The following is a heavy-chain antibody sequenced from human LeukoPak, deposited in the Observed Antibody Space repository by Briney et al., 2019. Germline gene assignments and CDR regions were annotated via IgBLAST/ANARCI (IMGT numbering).Heavy chain of an antibody. V-gene: IGHV3-23*01. D-gene: IGHD3-22*01. J-gene: IGHJ4*02. CDR3: ACLIVVVITPGPTPDY. CDR2: ISGSGGST. CDR1: GFTFSSYA. Sequence: WGSLRLSCAASGFTFSSYAMSGVRQAPGKGLEGGSAISGSGGSTYYADSVKGRFTSSRDHAKSTPYLQMKTLRAEDTAVYYCACLIVVVITPGPTPDYWGQGTLVTVSS.